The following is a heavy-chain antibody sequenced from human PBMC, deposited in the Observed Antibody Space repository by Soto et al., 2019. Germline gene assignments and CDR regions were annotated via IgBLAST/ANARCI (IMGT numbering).Heavy chain of an antibody. V-gene: IGHV1-8*01. CDR3: ASPVVGADYYFHY. Sequence: ASVKVSCKASGYTFTSYDINWVRQATGQGLEWMGWMNPNSGNTGYAQKFQGRVTITADESTSTAYMELSSLRSEDTAVYYCASPVVGADYYFHYWGQGTLVTVSS. D-gene: IGHD1-26*01. CDR2: MNPNSGNT. CDR1: GYTFTSYD. J-gene: IGHJ4*02.